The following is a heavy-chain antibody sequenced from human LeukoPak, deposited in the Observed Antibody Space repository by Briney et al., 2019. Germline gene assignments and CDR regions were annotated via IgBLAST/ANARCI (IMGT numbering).Heavy chain of an antibody. CDR1: GDSITSYY. CDR3: ARDARRDGYTKIDY. V-gene: IGHV4-59*01. J-gene: IGHJ4*02. Sequence: SETLSLTCTVSGDSITSYYWSWIRQPPGKGLEWIGYIYYSGNINYNPSLKSRVTISIDTSKNQFSLKLTSVTAADTAVYYCARDARRDGYTKIDYWGQGTLVTVSS. CDR2: IYYSGNI. D-gene: IGHD5-24*01.